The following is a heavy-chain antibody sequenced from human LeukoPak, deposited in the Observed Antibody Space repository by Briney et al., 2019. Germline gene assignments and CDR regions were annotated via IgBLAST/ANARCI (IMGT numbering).Heavy chain of an antibody. D-gene: IGHD3-10*01. J-gene: IGHJ4*02. CDR2: IYTSGST. V-gene: IGHV4-61*02. CDR3: ARVSVGSGGFDY. Sequence: SETLSLTCAVSGGSISSGGYSWSWIRQPPGKGLEWIGRIYTSGSTNYNPSLKSRVTMSVDTSKNQFSLKLSSVTAADTAVYYCARVSVGSGGFDYWGQGTLVTVSS. CDR1: GGSISSGGYS.